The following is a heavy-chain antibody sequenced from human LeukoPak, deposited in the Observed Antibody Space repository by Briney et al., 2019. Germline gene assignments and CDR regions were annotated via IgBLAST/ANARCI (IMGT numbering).Heavy chain of an antibody. CDR2: IIPIFGTA. J-gene: IGHJ4*02. Sequence: ASVKVSCKASGGTFSSYAISWVRQAPGQGLEWMGGIIPIFGTANYAQKFQGRVTITTDESTSTAYMELISLRSEDTAVYYCARAPGRDGYNLPDYWGQGTLVTVSS. CDR3: ARAPGRDGYNLPDY. D-gene: IGHD5-24*01. V-gene: IGHV1-69*05. CDR1: GGTFSSYA.